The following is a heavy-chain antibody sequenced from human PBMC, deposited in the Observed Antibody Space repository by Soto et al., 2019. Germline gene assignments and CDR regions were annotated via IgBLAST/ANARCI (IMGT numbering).Heavy chain of an antibody. J-gene: IGHJ6*02. Sequence: QITLKESGPTLVKPTQTLTLTCTFSGFSLTTSGVGVGWIRQPPGKALEWLALIYWDDDKRYSPFLKSRLTITKDTSKNEVVLTMTNMDPVDTATYYCAHRYTSLYNYYGMDVWGQGTTVTVSS. V-gene: IGHV2-5*02. D-gene: IGHD2-2*02. CDR2: IYWDDDK. CDR3: AHRYTSLYNYYGMDV. CDR1: GFSLTTSGVG.